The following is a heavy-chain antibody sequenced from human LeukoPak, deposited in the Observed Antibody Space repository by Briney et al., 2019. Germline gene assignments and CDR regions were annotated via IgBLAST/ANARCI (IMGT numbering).Heavy chain of an antibody. Sequence: ASVKVSCKASGYTFTSYDINWVRQATGQGLEWMGWTNPNSGNTGYAQKFQGRVTMTRNTSISTVYMELSSLRSEDTAVYYCATGCSGGSCYSGWFDPWGQGTLVTVSS. J-gene: IGHJ5*02. CDR1: GYTFTSYD. CDR3: ATGCSGGSCYSGWFDP. D-gene: IGHD2-15*01. V-gene: IGHV1-8*01. CDR2: TNPNSGNT.